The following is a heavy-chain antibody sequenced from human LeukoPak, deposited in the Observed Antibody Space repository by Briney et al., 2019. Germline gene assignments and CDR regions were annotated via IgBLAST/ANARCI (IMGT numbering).Heavy chain of an antibody. CDR3: ARDYSGYEFDY. D-gene: IGHD5-12*01. CDR2: LYYSGRT. CDR1: GDSISSYF. V-gene: IGHV4-59*01. Sequence: SETLSLTCTVSGDSISSYFWCWIRQPPGRGLEWIGCLYYSGRTNYSPSLTSRVTLSADTSKNQFSLKLNSVTAADSAIYYCARDYSGYEFDYWGQGTLVTVSS. J-gene: IGHJ4*02.